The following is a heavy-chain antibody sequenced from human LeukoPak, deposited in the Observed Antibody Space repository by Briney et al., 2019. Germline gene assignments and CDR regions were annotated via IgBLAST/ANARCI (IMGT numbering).Heavy chain of an antibody. Sequence: SETLSLTCTVSGGSISSYYWSWIRQPPGRGLEWIAYIYYSGSTNYNPSLKSRVTVSLDTSKNQFSLKLSSVTAADTAVYYCARESQSLIYSGSYSRYEAGYYFDYWGQGTLVTVSS. D-gene: IGHD1-26*01. CDR3: ARESQSLIYSGSYSRYEAGYYFDY. CDR2: IYYSGST. CDR1: GGSISSYY. J-gene: IGHJ4*02. V-gene: IGHV4-59*12.